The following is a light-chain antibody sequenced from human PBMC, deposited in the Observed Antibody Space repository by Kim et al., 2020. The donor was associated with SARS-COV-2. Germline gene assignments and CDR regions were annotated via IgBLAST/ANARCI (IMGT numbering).Light chain of an antibody. J-gene: IGKJ4*01. CDR1: QSISTY. Sequence: DIQMTQSPSSLAASVGDRVTIACRASQSISTYLNWYQQKPGKAPKLLIYAASTLQTGVPSRFSGSGSGTEFTLTIGSLQPEDFATFYWQQSHTTPLLTFGGGTKVDIK. CDR3: QQSHTTPLLT. CDR2: AAS. V-gene: IGKV1-39*01.